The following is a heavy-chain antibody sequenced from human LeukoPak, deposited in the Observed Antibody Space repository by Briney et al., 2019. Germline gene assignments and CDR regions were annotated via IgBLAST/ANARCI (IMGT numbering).Heavy chain of an antibody. CDR2: MNPNSGNT. D-gene: IGHD5-12*01. CDR1: GYTFTSYD. CDR3: ARGPRYSGYVGCMDV. Sequence: ASVKVSCKASGYTFTSYDINWVRQATGQGLGWMGWMNPNSGNTGYAQKFQGRVTMTRNTSISTAYMELSSLRSEDTAVYYCARGPRYSGYVGCMDVWGQGTTVTVSS. V-gene: IGHV1-8*01. J-gene: IGHJ6*02.